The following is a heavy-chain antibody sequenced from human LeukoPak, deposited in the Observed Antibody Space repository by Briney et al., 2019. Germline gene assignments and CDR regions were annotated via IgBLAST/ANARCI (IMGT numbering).Heavy chain of an antibody. Sequence: GGSLRLSCAASGFTFSSYSMNWVRQAPGKGLEWVSSISSSSSYIYYADSVKGRSTISRDNAKNSLYLQMNSLRAEDTAVYYCARDGAYCSSTSCYHYGMDVWGQGTTVTVSS. V-gene: IGHV3-21*01. CDR3: ARDGAYCSSTSCYHYGMDV. D-gene: IGHD2-2*01. CDR1: GFTFSSYS. CDR2: ISSSSSYI. J-gene: IGHJ6*02.